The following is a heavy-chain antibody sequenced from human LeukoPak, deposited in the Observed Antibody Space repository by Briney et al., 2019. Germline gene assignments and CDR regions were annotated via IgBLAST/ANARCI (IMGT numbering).Heavy chain of an antibody. J-gene: IGHJ4*02. D-gene: IGHD4-17*01. CDR3: AKWEAGDYYFDY. CDR1: GFTFSSYG. CDR2: ISYDGSNK. V-gene: IGHV3-30*18. Sequence: GGSLRLSCAASGFTFSSYGMDWVHQAPGKGLEWVAVISYDGSNKYQADSVKGRFTISRDNSKNTLYLQMNSLTVDDTAVYYCAKWEAGDYYFDYWGQGTLVTVSS.